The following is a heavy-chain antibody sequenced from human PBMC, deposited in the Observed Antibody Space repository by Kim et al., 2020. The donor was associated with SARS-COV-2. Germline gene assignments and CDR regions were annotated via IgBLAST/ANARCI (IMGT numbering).Heavy chain of an antibody. Sequence: GGSLRLSCAASGFTFSSYAMSWVRQAPGKGLEWVSAISGSGGSTYYADSVKGRFTISRDNSKNTLYLQMNSLRAEDTAVYYCAKFSVLVWGSYRPDAFDIWGQGTMVTVSS. V-gene: IGHV3-23*01. CDR3: AKFSVLVWGSYRPDAFDI. CDR2: ISGSGGST. D-gene: IGHD3-16*02. J-gene: IGHJ3*02. CDR1: GFTFSSYA.